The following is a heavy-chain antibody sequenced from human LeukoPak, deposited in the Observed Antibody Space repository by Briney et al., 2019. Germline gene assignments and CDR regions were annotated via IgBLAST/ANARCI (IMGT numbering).Heavy chain of an antibody. V-gene: IGHV4-61*08. Sequence: SETLSLTCTVSGGSISSGDYYWSWIRQPPGKGLEWIGYIYYSGSTNYNPSLKSRVTISVDTSKNQFSLKLSSVTAADTAVYYCARSYSSSWSPIDYWGQGTLVTVSS. CDR1: GGSISSGDYY. CDR3: ARSYSSSWSPIDY. D-gene: IGHD6-13*01. J-gene: IGHJ4*02. CDR2: IYYSGST.